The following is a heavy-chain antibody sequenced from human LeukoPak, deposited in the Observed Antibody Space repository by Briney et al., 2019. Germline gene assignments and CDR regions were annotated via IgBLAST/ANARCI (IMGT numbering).Heavy chain of an antibody. CDR2: IKQDESEE. CDR3: ARLDRSGFFEY. CDR1: GFTFSSYW. D-gene: IGHD3-22*01. J-gene: IGHJ4*02. V-gene: IGHV3-7*05. Sequence: GGSLRLSCAAAGFTFSSYWMRWVRHAPGKVLGWVANIKQDESEEYYVGSVKGRFTISSEQAKKSLYVQMNSMRAEDTAVYYCARLDRSGFFEYWGQGTLVTVSS.